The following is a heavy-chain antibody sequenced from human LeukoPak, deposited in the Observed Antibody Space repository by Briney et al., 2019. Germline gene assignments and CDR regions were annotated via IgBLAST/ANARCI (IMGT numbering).Heavy chain of an antibody. D-gene: IGHD4-11*01. V-gene: IGHV3-30-3*01. J-gene: IGHJ4*02. CDR2: ISYDGSNK. Sequence: PGGSLRLSCAASGFTFSSYAMHWVRQAPGKGLEWVAVISYDGSNKYYAGSVKGRFTISRDNSKNTLYLQMNSLRAEDTAVYYCAREGTRVLTVTSFDYWGQGTPVTVSS. CDR3: AREGTRVLTVTSFDY. CDR1: GFTFSSYA.